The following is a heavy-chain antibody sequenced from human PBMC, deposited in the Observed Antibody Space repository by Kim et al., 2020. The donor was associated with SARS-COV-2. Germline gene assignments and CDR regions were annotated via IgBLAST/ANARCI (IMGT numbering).Heavy chain of an antibody. V-gene: IGHV3-21*01. D-gene: IGHD1-26*01. Sequence: GGSLRLSCAASGFTFSSYSMNWVRQAPGKGLEWVSSISSSSSYIYYADSVKGRFTISRDNAKNSLYLQMNSLRAEDTAVYYCARDAVVVGVTPAFDIWGQGTMVTVSS. J-gene: IGHJ3*02. CDR2: ISSSSSYI. CDR1: GFTFSSYS. CDR3: ARDAVVVGVTPAFDI.